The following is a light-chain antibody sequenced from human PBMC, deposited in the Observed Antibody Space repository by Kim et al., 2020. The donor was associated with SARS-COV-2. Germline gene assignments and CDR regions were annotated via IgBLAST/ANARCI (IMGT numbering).Light chain of an antibody. CDR1: QSVSSSY. Sequence: SPGERATLSYRASQSVSSSYLAWYQQKPGQAPRLLIYGASSRATGIPDRFSGSGSGTDFTLTISRLEPEDFAVYYCQQYGSSRLTFGGGTKVDIK. CDR3: QQYGSSRLT. J-gene: IGKJ4*01. CDR2: GAS. V-gene: IGKV3-20*01.